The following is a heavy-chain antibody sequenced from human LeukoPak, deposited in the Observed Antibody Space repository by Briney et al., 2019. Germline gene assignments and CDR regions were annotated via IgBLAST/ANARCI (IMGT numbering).Heavy chain of an antibody. CDR3: PKPPRSAADNWFDP. CDR2: ISAGGGST. Sequence: GGSLRLSCADSGFTLSTYAMNWVRQAPGKGLEWVSGISAGGGSTYYADSVKGRFTISRDNSKNTLYLQMNSLTVEDPAVYYCPKPPRSAADNWFDPWARAPWSPSPQ. J-gene: IGHJ5*02. V-gene: IGHV3-23*01. D-gene: IGHD6-13*01. CDR1: GFTLSTYA.